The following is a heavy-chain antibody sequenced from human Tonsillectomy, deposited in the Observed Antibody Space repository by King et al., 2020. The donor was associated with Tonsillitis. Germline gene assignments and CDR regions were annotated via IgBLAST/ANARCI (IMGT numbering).Heavy chain of an antibody. J-gene: IGHJ6*03. CDR2: INSDGRST. D-gene: IGHD1-1*01. V-gene: IGHV3-74*01. Sequence: VQLVESGGGLVQPGGSLRLSCAASGFTFSSYWMHWVRQAPGKGLVWVSRINSDGRSTSYADSVKGRFTISRDNAKNTLYVQMNSLRAEDTAVYYCAREVPIYYYYMDVWGKGTTVTVSS. CDR1: GFTFSSYW. CDR3: AREVPIYYYYMDV.